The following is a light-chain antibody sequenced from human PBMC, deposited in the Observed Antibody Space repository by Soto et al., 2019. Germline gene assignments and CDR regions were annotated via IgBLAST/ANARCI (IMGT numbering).Light chain of an antibody. CDR3: QSYDSSVSAI. Sequence: NFMLTQPHSVSESPGKTVTISCTRSTGSIDSNYVQWYQQRPGSAPTAVNYEGDKKPSGVPDRFSGSIDSSSNSASLTISGLKTEDEADYFCQSYDSSVSAIFGGGTKLTVL. CDR1: TGSIDSNY. V-gene: IGLV6-57*03. J-gene: IGLJ2*01. CDR2: EGD.